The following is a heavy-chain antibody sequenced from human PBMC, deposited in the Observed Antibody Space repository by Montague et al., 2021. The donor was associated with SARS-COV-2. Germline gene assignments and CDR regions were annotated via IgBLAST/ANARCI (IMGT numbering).Heavy chain of an antibody. V-gene: IGHV2-5*02. CDR2: IYWDDDE. J-gene: IGHJ5*02. D-gene: IGHD3-10*01. CDR3: APLGFDSRSYYTPHNWFDP. CDR1: GISLSTSGVG. Sequence: PALVTPTQTLTLTCTFSGISLSTSGVGVAWIRQPPGEALEWLALIYWDDDERYSPSMRSRLTITKDTSENQVVLRMTNMDPMDTATYYCAPLGFDSRSYYTPHNWFDPWGQGILVTVSS.